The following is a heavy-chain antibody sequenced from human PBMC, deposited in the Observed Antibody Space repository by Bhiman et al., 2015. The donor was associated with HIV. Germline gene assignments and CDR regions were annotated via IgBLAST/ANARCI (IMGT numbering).Heavy chain of an antibody. Sequence: QVQLVESGGGLVKPGGSLRLSCSASGFTFSDYYMSWIRQAPGKGLEWVSYISSSGTTIYFADSVKGRFTISRDNAKNSLYLQMNSLRAEDTAVYYCARAEAWESSSWWGCDYWGQGTLVTVSS. CDR1: GFTFSDYY. J-gene: IGHJ4*02. CDR2: ISSSGTTI. D-gene: IGHD6-13*01. V-gene: IGHV3-11*04. CDR3: ARAEAWESSSWWGCDY.